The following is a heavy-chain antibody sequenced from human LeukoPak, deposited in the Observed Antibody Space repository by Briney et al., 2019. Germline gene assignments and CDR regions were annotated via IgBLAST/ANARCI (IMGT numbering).Heavy chain of an antibody. V-gene: IGHV3-30*02. D-gene: IGHD3-16*01. CDR3: AKDWGYYYYMDV. J-gene: IGHJ6*03. Sequence: GGSQRLSCAASGFTFSSYGMHWVRQAPGKGLEWVAFIRYDGSNKYYADSVKGRFTISRDNSKNTLYLQMNSLRAEDTAVYYCAKDWGYYYYMDVWGKGTTVTISS. CDR1: GFTFSSYG. CDR2: IRYDGSNK.